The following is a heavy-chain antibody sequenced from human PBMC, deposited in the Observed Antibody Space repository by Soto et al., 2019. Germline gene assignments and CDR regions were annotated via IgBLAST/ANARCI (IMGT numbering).Heavy chain of an antibody. CDR2: IYYSGST. D-gene: IGHD3-10*01. Sequence: SETLSLTCTVSGGSISSSSYYWGWIRQPPGKGLEWIGSIYYSGSTYYNPSLKSRVTISVDTSKNQFSLKLSSVTAADTAVYYCARDGGSYFDYWGQGTLVTVSS. V-gene: IGHV4-39*02. CDR1: GGSISSSSYY. CDR3: ARDGGSYFDY. J-gene: IGHJ4*02.